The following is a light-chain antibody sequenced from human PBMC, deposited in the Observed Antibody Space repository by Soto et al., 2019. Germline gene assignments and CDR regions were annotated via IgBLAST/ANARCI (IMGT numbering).Light chain of an antibody. CDR3: SSYTSRTTLYV. Sequence: QSVLTQPASVSGSPGQSITISCTGTNSDVGGYDCVSWYQQHPGKAPKLIIYEVSNRPSGVSNRFSGSESGNTASLTISGLQAEDEADYHCSSYTSRTTLYVFGTGTKVTVL. V-gene: IGLV2-14*01. J-gene: IGLJ1*01. CDR1: NSDVGGYDC. CDR2: EVS.